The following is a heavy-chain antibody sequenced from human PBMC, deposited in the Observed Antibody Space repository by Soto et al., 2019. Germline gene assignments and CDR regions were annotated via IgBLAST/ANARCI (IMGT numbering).Heavy chain of an antibody. CDR1: GFTFSNYA. Sequence: EVQLLESGGGLVQPGGSLRLCYAASGFTFSNYAVTWVRQAPGKGLEWVSTISGSGGSTYYADSVKGRFTISRDNSKNTLYLQMNSLRAEDTAVYYCAKDQGSSWYEIDYWGQGTLVTVSS. V-gene: IGHV3-23*01. J-gene: IGHJ4*02. CDR2: ISGSGGST. CDR3: AKDQGSSWYEIDY. D-gene: IGHD6-13*01.